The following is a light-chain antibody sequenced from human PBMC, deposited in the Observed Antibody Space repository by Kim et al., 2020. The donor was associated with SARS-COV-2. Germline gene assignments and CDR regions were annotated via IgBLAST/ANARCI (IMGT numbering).Light chain of an antibody. Sequence: QSVLTQPPSASGTPGQRVTISCSGSSSNFGSNYVYWYQQLPGTAPKLLIYRNNERPSGVPDRLSGSKSGTSASLAISGLRSEDEADYYCASWDDSLSGPVLGGGTQLTVL. CDR3: ASWDDSLSGPV. J-gene: IGLJ3*02. CDR1: SSNFGSNY. CDR2: RNN. V-gene: IGLV1-47*01.